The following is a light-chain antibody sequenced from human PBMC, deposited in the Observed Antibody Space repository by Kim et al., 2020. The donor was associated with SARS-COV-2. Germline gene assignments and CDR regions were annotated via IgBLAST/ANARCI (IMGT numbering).Light chain of an antibody. J-gene: IGKJ4*01. CDR1: QSINNN. CDR3: QQYNNWPLT. Sequence: SVSPGESATRSSRASQSINNNLAWYQQKPGQSPRLLIYDASTGASGIPARFSGSGSGTEFALSISSLQSEDFAVYYCQQYNNWPLTFGGGTKLEI. CDR2: DAS. V-gene: IGKV3-15*01.